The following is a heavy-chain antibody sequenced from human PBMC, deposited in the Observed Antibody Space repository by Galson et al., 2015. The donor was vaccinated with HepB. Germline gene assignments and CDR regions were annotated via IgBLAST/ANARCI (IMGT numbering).Heavy chain of an antibody. CDR1: GGSISPYF. CDR2: IYSIGST. D-gene: IGHD1/OR15-1a*01. J-gene: IGHJ4*02. CDR3: ARADREHWRLDS. Sequence: SETLSLTCNVSGGSISPYFWTWIRQPPGGGLEWIGYIYSIGSTVYNPSLRSRLTISVDTSKNQLSLKLTSVSAADTAVYYCARADREHWRLDSWGQGALVTVSS. V-gene: IGHV4-59*01.